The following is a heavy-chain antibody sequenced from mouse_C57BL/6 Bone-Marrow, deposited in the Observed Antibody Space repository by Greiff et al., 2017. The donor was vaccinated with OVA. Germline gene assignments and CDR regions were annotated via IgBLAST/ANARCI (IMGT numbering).Heavy chain of an antibody. Sequence: EVKLMESGPELVKPGASVKISCKASGYSFTDYNMNWVKQSNGKSLEWIGVINPNYGTTSYNQKFKGKATLTVDQSSSTAYMQLNSLTSEDSAVYYCARSRYSSGYVEGLYAMDYWGQGTSVTVSS. CDR2: INPNYGTT. CDR1: GYSFTDYN. V-gene: IGHV1-39*01. J-gene: IGHJ4*01. CDR3: ARSRYSSGYVEGLYAMDY. D-gene: IGHD3-2*02.